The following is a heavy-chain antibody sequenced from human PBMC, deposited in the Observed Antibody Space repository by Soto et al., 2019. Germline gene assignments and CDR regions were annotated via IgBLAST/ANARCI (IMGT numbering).Heavy chain of an antibody. Sequence: GGSMRLSCAASGFTFSSYAMSWVRQAPGKGLEWVAVISYDGSNKYYADSVKGRFTISRDNSKNTLYLQMNSLRAEDTAVYYCARDSYGDSSGWYCDYWGQGTLGTVSS. J-gene: IGHJ4*02. CDR2: ISYDGSNK. CDR1: GFTFSSYA. V-gene: IGHV3-30-3*01. CDR3: ARDSYGDSSGWYCDY. D-gene: IGHD6-19*01.